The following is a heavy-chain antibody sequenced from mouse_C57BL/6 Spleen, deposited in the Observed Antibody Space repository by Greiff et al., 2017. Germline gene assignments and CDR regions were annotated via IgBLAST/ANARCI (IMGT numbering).Heavy chain of an antibody. V-gene: IGHV1-69*01. Sequence: QVQLQQPGAELVMPGASVKLSCKASGYTFTSYWMHWVKQRPGQGLEWIGELDPSDSYTNYNQKFKGKSTLTIDKSSSTAYIQLSSLTSEDSAVYYCARSKGNYYGSSYAMAYWGQGTSVTVSS. D-gene: IGHD1-1*01. J-gene: IGHJ4*01. CDR3: ARSKGNYYGSSYAMAY. CDR2: LDPSDSYT. CDR1: GYTFTSYW.